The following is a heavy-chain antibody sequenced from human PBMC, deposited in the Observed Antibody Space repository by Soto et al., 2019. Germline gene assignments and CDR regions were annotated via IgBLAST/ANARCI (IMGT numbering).Heavy chain of an antibody. J-gene: IGHJ5*02. D-gene: IGHD3-9*01. CDR2: IYFRGST. Sequence: QLQLQESGPGLVKPSETLSLTCTVSGGSISSSTYYWGWIRQPPGKGLEWIGSIYFRGSTYYNPSLKCRVTVSXXTXKXXFSLKLTSVTAADTAVYYCAREILTGYYPAGWFDPWGQGTLVTVSS. V-gene: IGHV4-39*02. CDR1: GGSISSSTYY. CDR3: AREILTGYYPAGWFDP.